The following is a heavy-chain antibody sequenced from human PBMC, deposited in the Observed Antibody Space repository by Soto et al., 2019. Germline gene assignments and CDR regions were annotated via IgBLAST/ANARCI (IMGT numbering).Heavy chain of an antibody. J-gene: IGHJ6*02. CDR2: IFYSGTT. D-gene: IGHD1-1*01. CDR3: ARDLWVEPELYYYGMDV. Sequence: SETLSLTCTVSGDSISSADYYWSWIRQTPGKGLEWIGHIFYSGTTYYNPSLKSRLTISVDTSKNHFSLRLTSVTAADTTVYYCARDLWVEPELYYYGMDVWGQGTTVTVSS. CDR1: GDSISSADYY. V-gene: IGHV4-30-4*01.